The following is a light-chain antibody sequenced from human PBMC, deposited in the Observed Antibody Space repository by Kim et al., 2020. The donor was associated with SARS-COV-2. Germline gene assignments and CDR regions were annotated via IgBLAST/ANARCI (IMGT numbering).Light chain of an antibody. J-gene: IGKJ1*01. Sequence: AIQMTQSPSSLSASVGDRVTITCRASEGIRNDLGWYQQKPGKAPTLLIYSASNLQDGVPSRCSGSGSGTDFTLTISNLQPEEFASYYCLQDYKPRTFGQGTKVDIK. CDR1: EGIRND. CDR2: SAS. CDR3: LQDYKPRT. V-gene: IGKV1-6*01.